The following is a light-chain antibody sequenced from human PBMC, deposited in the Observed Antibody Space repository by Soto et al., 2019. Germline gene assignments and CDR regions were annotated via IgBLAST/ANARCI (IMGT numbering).Light chain of an antibody. CDR3: QLLNDSPPVT. CDR1: QDVDNY. J-gene: IGKJ5*01. CDR2: AAY. V-gene: IGKV1-9*01. Sequence: DIHLTHPTSFLSASVGDTFTITCRSSQDVDNYLAWYQHAPGKAPKFLIYAAYTLQSGVPKRFSGSGSGTEFSLTISGLQPEDFATYYCQLLNDSPPVTFGQVTRLEIK.